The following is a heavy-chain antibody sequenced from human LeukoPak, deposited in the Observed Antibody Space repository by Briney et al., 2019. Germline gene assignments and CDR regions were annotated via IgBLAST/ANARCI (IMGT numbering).Heavy chain of an antibody. Sequence: GRSLRLSCAASGFTFSSYGMHWVRQAPGKGLEWVAVISDDGSNKYYADSVKGRFTISRDNFKNTLYLQMNSLRAEDTAVYYCAKDAKWELQYYFDYWGQGTLVTVSS. J-gene: IGHJ4*02. CDR2: ISDDGSNK. CDR3: AKDAKWELQYYFDY. D-gene: IGHD1-26*01. V-gene: IGHV3-30*18. CDR1: GFTFSSYG.